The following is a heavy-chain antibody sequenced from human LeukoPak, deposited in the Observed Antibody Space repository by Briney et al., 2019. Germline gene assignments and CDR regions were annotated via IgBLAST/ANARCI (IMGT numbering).Heavy chain of an antibody. CDR2: IYSGGST. Sequence: GGSLRLSCVVSGLIVTRDYMSWVRQAPGKGLEWVSAIYSGGSTYYADSVKGRFTISRDNSKNMLYLQMNSLRAADTAVYYCASLGYWGQGTLVTVSS. CDR3: ASLGY. J-gene: IGHJ4*02. V-gene: IGHV3-66*02. CDR1: GLIVTRDY.